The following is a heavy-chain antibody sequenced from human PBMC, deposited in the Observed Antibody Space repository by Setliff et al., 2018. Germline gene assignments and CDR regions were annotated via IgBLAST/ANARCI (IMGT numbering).Heavy chain of an antibody. J-gene: IGHJ5*02. Sequence: SETLSLTCTVFGGSMSSSGYYWAWIRQSPGKGLEWIGSIYYSGSTYYNPSLKRRATISLDKSKNQFSLSLRSVTAADTAVYYCATDGPVLNGDYISWGQGTLVTVSS. D-gene: IGHD3-10*01. CDR3: ATDGPVLNGDYIS. V-gene: IGHV4-39*07. CDR1: GGSMSSSGYY. CDR2: IYYSGST.